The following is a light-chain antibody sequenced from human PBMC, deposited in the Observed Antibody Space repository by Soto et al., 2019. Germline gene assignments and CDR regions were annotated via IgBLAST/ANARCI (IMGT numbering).Light chain of an antibody. Sequence: DIQMTQSPSTLSASVGDRVTITVRASQSISSWLAWYQQKPGKAPKLLIYKASSLESGVPSRFSGSGSGTEFTLTISSLQPDDFATYYCQQYNSYSWTFGQGTKVDI. V-gene: IGKV1-5*03. CDR2: KAS. CDR3: QQYNSYSWT. J-gene: IGKJ1*01. CDR1: QSISSW.